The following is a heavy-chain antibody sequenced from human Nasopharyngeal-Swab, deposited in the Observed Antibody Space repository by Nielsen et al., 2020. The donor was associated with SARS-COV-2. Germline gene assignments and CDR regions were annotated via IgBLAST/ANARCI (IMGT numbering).Heavy chain of an antibody. CDR3: ARVLDGYNGFDY. D-gene: IGHD5-24*01. CDR1: GFTFSSYG. J-gene: IGHJ4*02. CDR2: IRYDGFNQ. V-gene: IGHV3-30*02. Sequence: GESLKISCAASGFTFSSYGMHWVRQAPGKGLEWVAFIRYDGFNQHYADSVKGRFTISRDSSRNTLYLQMNSLTAEDTAVYYCARVLDGYNGFDYWGQGTLVTVSS.